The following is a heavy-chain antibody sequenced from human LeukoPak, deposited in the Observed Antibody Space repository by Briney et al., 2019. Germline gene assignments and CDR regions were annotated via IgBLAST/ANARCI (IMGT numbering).Heavy chain of an antibody. CDR2: INPNSGGT. J-gene: IGHJ6*03. CDR1: GYAFTGYY. D-gene: IGHD2-21*02. CDR3: ARGGTVSDSYLGNYYYYMDV. Sequence: ASVKVSCNASGYAFTGYYIHWVRQAPGQGLEWMGWINPNSGGTNYVQKFQSRVTMTTDTSISTAYMELSRLRSDDTAVYYCARGGTVSDSYLGNYYYYMDVWGKGTTVIVSS. V-gene: IGHV1-2*02.